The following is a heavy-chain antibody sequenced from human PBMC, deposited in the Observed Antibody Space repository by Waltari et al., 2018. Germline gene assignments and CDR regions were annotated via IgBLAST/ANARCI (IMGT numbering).Heavy chain of an antibody. D-gene: IGHD2-2*01. Sequence: EVQLVESGGGLVKPGGSLRLSCSASGFTFRTYSMNWVRQAPGKGLEWVSSISGSSSYFYNADSVKGRFTISRDNAKNSLSLQMDSLRAEDTAVYYCARGPLSRSMTSCCDSWGQGTLVTVSS. CDR3: ARGPLSRSMTSCCDS. V-gene: IGHV3-21*02. CDR1: GFTFRTYS. J-gene: IGHJ5*01. CDR2: ISGSSSYF.